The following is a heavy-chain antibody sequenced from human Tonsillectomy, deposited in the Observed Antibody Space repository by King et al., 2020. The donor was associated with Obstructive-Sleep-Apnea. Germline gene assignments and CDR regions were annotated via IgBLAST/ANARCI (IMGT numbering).Heavy chain of an antibody. Sequence: VQLQESGPGLVKPSETLSLTCTVSGYSISSGYYWGWIRQPPGKGLEWIGSIYHRGSTYYNPSLKSRVTISVDTSKNQFSLKLSSVTAADTAVYYCARDHYDYVWGSYRLSAYYFDYWGQGTLVTVSS. CDR1: GYSISSGYY. CDR3: ARDHYDYVWGSYRLSAYYFDY. D-gene: IGHD3-16*02. CDR2: IYHRGST. J-gene: IGHJ4*02. V-gene: IGHV4-38-2*02.